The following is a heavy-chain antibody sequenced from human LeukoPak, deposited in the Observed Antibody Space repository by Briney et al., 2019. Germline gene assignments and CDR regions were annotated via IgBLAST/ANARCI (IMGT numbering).Heavy chain of an antibody. Sequence: PSETLSLTCAVYGGSFSGYYWSWIRQPPGKGLEWIGYIYYSGSTNYNPSLKSRVTISVDTSKNQFSLKLSSVTAADTAVYYCARVRFTSSYNWFDPWGQGTLVTVSS. D-gene: IGHD2-2*01. J-gene: IGHJ5*02. CDR3: ARVRFTSSYNWFDP. CDR2: IYYSGST. CDR1: GGSFSGYY. V-gene: IGHV4-59*01.